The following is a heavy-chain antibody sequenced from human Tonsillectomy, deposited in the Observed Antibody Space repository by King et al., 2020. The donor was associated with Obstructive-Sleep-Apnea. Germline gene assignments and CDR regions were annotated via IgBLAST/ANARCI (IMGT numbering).Heavy chain of an antibody. D-gene: IGHD3-22*01. Sequence: VQLVESGGGVVQPGRSLRLSCAASGFTFSSYAMHWVRQAPGKGLQWVAVIAYDGSNKYYADSVKGRFTISRDNSKNTLYLQMNSLRAEDTAVYYCARETGTVHYYESSGSMPTGYWGQGTLVTVSS. CDR1: GFTFSSYA. CDR3: ARETGTVHYYESSGSMPTGY. V-gene: IGHV3-30*04. CDR2: IAYDGSNK. J-gene: IGHJ4*02.